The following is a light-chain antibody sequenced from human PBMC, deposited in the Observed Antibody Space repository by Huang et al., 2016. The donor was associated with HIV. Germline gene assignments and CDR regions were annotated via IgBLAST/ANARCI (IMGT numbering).Light chain of an antibody. CDR3: MQGTHWPAA. CDR1: QSLVHSDGNTY. J-gene: IGKJ1*01. V-gene: IGKV2-30*02. Sequence: EVVMTQSPLSLPVTLGQPASISCRSSQSLVHSDGNTYLIWFQQRPGQSPRRLIYKVSNRDSGGPDRFSGSGSGTDFTLKINRVEAEDVGVYDCMQGTHWPAAFGQGTKVEIK. CDR2: KVS.